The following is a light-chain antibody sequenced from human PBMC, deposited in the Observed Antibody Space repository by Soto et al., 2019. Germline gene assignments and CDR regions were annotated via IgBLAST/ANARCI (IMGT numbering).Light chain of an antibody. V-gene: IGKV2-28*01. J-gene: IGKJ3*01. Sequence: DLVMTQSPLSLPVTPGEPASISCRSSQSLLHSNGYNYLDWYLQKPGQSPQLLIYLGSNRASGVPDRFSGCGSGTDFTLKISRVEAEDVGVYYCMQALQTRIFTFGPGTKVDIK. CDR2: LGS. CDR1: QSLLHSNGYNY. CDR3: MQALQTRIFT.